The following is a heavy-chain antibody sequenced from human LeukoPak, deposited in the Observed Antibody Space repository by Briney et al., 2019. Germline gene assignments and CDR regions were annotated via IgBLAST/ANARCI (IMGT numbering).Heavy chain of an antibody. V-gene: IGHV3-23*01. CDR3: AKERQTGDYFTSDY. J-gene: IGHJ4*02. CDR1: GFTFSSYT. CDR2: INNRGSST. D-gene: IGHD4-17*01. Sequence: GGSLRLSCAASGFTFSSYTMSRVRQAPGEGLEWLSAINNRGSSTYYAGSVKDRFTISRDNSENTLYLQTNSLTVDDTAVYFCAKERQTGDYFTSDYWGQGTLVTVSS.